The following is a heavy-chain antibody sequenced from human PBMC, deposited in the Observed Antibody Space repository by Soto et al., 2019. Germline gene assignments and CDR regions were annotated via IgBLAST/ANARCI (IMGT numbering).Heavy chain of an antibody. CDR2: LWADGSHE. V-gene: IGHV3-33*01. CDR1: GFTFSIYG. CDR3: AREPTGGNDAFDI. Sequence: QMQLEESGGGVVQPGRSLRLSCAASGFTFSIYGMHWVRQAPGKGLAWVASLWADGSHECYADSVKGRFTVSRDNSKSTVYLQMNSLRAEDTALYYCAREPTGGNDAFDIWGQGTMVTVSS. J-gene: IGHJ3*02. D-gene: IGHD3-16*01.